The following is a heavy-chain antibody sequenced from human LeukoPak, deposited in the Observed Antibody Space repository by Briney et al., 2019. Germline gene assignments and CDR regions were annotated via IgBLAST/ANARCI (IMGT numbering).Heavy chain of an antibody. V-gene: IGHV4-31*03. Sequence: PSQTLSLICSVSGDSISSGGFYWHWIRQHPEKGLEWIGYIYSTGTTYYNPSLTSRLTMSLDTSKNQFSLKVTSVTAADTAVYFCARDRPDTTSPTTVGWFDPWGQGTLVTVSS. CDR2: IYSTGTT. J-gene: IGHJ5*02. CDR1: GDSISSGGFY. D-gene: IGHD1-14*01. CDR3: ARDRPDTTSPTTVGWFDP.